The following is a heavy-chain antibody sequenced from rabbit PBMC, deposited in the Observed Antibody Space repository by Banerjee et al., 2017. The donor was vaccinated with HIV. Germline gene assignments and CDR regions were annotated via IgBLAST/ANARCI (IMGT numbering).Heavy chain of an antibody. J-gene: IGHJ4*01. CDR1: GFSLSGSYY. D-gene: IGHD4-1*01. CDR2: IHAGSSGST. Sequence: LEESGGGLVKPGGTLTLTCTASGFSLSGSYYMCWVRQAPGKGPEWIACIHAGSSGSTNYASWAKGRFTISKTSSTTVTLQMTSLTAADTATYFCARDLAGVIGWNFGLWGPGTLVTVS. CDR3: ARDLAGVIGWNFGL. V-gene: IGHV1S40*01.